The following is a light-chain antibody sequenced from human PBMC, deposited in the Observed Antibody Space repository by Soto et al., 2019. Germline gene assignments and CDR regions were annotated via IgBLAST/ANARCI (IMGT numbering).Light chain of an antibody. CDR2: DAS. V-gene: IGKV3-11*01. CDR3: QQRSRWPPYT. CDR1: QTVNTS. J-gene: IGKJ2*01. Sequence: EILLKQSPATLSLSPGERATLSCRASQTVNTSLAWYQQKPGQAHRLLIYDASSRANGIPARFTGTVSGTDFTLTISSLEPEDFAVYYCQQRSRWPPYTFGQGTKVDI.